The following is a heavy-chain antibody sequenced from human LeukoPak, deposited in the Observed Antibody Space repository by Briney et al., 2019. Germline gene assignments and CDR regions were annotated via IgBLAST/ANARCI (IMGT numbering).Heavy chain of an antibody. V-gene: IGHV5-10-1*01. Sequence: HGESLRISCKGSGYSFTNYWISWVRQMLGKGLEWMGTIDPSDSYTNYSPSFQGHVTISADKSISTAYLQWSSLKASDTAMYYCARGDFLFDFWGQGTLVTVSS. J-gene: IGHJ4*02. D-gene: IGHD1-26*01. CDR1: GYSFTNYW. CDR3: ARGDFLFDF. CDR2: IDPSDSYT.